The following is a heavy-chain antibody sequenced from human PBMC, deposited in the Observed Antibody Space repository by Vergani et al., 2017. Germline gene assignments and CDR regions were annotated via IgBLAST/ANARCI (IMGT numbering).Heavy chain of an antibody. CDR1: GYSFTSYW. J-gene: IGHJ4*02. CDR2: IYPGDSDT. D-gene: IGHD1-26*01. CDR3: ARRTLDRNPVGATLFDY. V-gene: IGHV5-51*01. Sequence: EVQLVQSGAEVKKPGESLTISCKGSGYSFTSYWIGWVRQMPGKGLEWMGIIYPGDSDTRYSPSFQGQVTISADKSISTAYLQWSSLKASDTAMYYCARRTLDRNPVGATLFDYWGQGTLVTVSS.